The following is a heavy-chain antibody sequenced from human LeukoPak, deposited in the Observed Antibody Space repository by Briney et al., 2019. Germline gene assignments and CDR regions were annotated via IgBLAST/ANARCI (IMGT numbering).Heavy chain of an antibody. D-gene: IGHD1-26*01. J-gene: IGHJ6*02. CDR3: ARGGRRYYYYGMDV. V-gene: IGHV4-34*01. CDR1: GGSFSGYY. CDR2: INHSGST. Sequence: PSETLSLTCAVYGGSFSGYYWSWIRQPPGKGLEWIGEINHSGSTNYNPSLKSRVTISVDTSKNQFSLKLSSVTAADTAVYYCARGGRRYYYYGMDVWGLGTTVTVSS.